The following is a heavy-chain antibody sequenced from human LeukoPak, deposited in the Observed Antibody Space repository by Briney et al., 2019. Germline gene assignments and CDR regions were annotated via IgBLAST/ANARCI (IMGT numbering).Heavy chain of an antibody. CDR2: IYYSGSS. J-gene: IGHJ4*02. D-gene: IGHD2-8*01. CDR1: GGSISSSSYY. Sequence: SETLSLTCTVSGGSISSSSYYWGWICQPPGKGLEWIGNIYYSGSSYYTPSLKSRLTISVDTSKDQFSLKLTSVTAADTAVYYCAASGYSTRWYYYDFWGQGTLVTVSS. V-gene: IGHV4-39*01. CDR3: AASGYSTRWYYYDF.